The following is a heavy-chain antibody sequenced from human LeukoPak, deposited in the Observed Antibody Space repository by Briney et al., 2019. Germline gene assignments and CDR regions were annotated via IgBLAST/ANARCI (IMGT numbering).Heavy chain of an antibody. CDR1: DGSMGTYY. J-gene: IGHJ4*02. CDR2: IYYSGST. Sequence: SETLSLTCSVSDGSMGTYYWGWIRQPPGKGLEWNGYIYYSGSTTYNPSLKSRVTVSVDTSKNQFSLKLTSMTAADTAVYYCARGRLGRQHASFFDSWGQGTLVTVSS. CDR3: ARGRLGRQHASFFDS. D-gene: IGHD2-2*01. V-gene: IGHV4-59*08.